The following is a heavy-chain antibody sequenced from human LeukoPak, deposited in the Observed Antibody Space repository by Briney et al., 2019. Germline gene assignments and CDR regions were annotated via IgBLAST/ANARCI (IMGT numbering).Heavy chain of an antibody. CDR2: INSGGST. D-gene: IGHD6-13*01. Sequence: GGSLRLSCAASGFTFSSYSMSWVRQAPGKGLEWVSSINSGGSTFYADSVKGRLTISRDNSQNTLYLQMNSLTAEDTAVYYCAKRAAGYYFDHWGQGTLVTVSS. J-gene: IGHJ4*02. CDR3: AKRAAGYYFDH. V-gene: IGHV3-23*01. CDR1: GFTFSSYS.